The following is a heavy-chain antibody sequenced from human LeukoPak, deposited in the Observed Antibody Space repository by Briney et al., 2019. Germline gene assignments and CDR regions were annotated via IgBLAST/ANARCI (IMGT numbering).Heavy chain of an antibody. CDR3: AIWTSGNY. V-gene: IGHV3-7*01. J-gene: IGHJ4*02. CDR1: QFTFNVSW. Sequence: GGSLRLSCADSQFTFNVSWMNCVRQAPGKGLEWVANMDPTGSQKRYVDSVRGRFTISKDNTGASLYIDMHSLRAEDTAIYYCAIWTSGNYWGQGTLVTVSS. CDR2: MDPTGSQK. D-gene: IGHD1-1*01.